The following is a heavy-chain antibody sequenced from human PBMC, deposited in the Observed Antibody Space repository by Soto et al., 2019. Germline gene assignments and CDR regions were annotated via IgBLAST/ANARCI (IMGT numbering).Heavy chain of an antibody. V-gene: IGHV3-30-3*01. CDR1: GFTFSRYG. CDR2: ISYDGVYK. D-gene: IGHD4-4*01. Sequence: QVQLVESGGGVVQPGRSLRLSCAASGFTFSRYGMHWVRQIPGKGLEWVAVISYDGVYKYYVDSVKGRFTISRDNSRNTLYVQMNSLRAEDTAVYYCARDHIYNNYAHYYTMDVWGQGTTVTVSS. CDR3: ARDHIYNNYAHYYTMDV. J-gene: IGHJ6*02.